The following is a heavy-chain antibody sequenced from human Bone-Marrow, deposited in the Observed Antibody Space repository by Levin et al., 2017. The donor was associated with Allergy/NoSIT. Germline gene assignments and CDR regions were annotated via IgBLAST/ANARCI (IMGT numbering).Heavy chain of an antibody. CDR2: ISGSGAGT. V-gene: IGHV3-23*01. CDR3: AKPVLVGAYGSDFPDDAFDV. J-gene: IGHJ3*01. CDR1: GFTFSAFA. Sequence: GESLKISCATSGFTFSAFAMSWVRQAPAKGLEWVSSISGSGAGTYFSDSVRGRFTIPRDNSKNTFYLQMNSLRAEDTAVYFCAKPVLVGAYGSDFPDDAFDVWGQGTVVIVSS. D-gene: IGHD3-10*01.